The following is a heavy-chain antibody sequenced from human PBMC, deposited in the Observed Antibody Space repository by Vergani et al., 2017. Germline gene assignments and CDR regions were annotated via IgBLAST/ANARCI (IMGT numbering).Heavy chain of an antibody. CDR2: IYYSGST. D-gene: IGHD6-13*01. CDR1: GGSVSSGSYY. Sequence: QVQLQESGPGLVKPSETLSLTCTVSGGSVSSGSYYWSWIRQPPGKGLEWIGYIYYSGSTNYNPSLKSRVTISVDTSKNQFSPKLSSVTAADTAVYYCARGVKAAAIFDPWGQGTLVTVSS. CDR3: ARGVKAAAIFDP. J-gene: IGHJ5*02. V-gene: IGHV4-61*01.